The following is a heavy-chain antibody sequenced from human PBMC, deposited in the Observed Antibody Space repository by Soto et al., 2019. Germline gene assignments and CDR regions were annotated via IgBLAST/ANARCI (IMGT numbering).Heavy chain of an antibody. Sequence: APAKVSWKASGGTFSSYAIRWVRQAPGQGLEWMGGIIPIFGTANYAQKFQGRVTITADESTSTAYMELSSLRSEDTAVYYCARVGLRLGELSLGYFDYWGQGLLVT. D-gene: IGHD3-16*02. CDR1: GGTFSSYA. CDR2: IIPIFGTA. V-gene: IGHV1-69*13. J-gene: IGHJ4*02. CDR3: ARVGLRLGELSLGYFDY.